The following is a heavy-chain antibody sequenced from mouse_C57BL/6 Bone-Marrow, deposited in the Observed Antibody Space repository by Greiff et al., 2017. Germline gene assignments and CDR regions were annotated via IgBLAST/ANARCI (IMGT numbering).Heavy chain of an antibody. Sequence: VKLQESGPALARPWASVKISCQAFYTFSRRVHFAIRDTNYWMQWVKQRPGQGLEWIGAIYPGNGDTSYNQKFKGKATLTADKSSSTAYMQLSXLTSEDSAVYYCAGLLWLRQGDWYFDVWGTGTTVTVSS. J-gene: IGHJ1*03. V-gene: IGHV1-87*01. CDR1: YTFSRRVH. D-gene: IGHD2-9*01. CDR2: GQGLEWIG. CDR3: SEDSAVYYCAGLLWLRQGDWYFDV.